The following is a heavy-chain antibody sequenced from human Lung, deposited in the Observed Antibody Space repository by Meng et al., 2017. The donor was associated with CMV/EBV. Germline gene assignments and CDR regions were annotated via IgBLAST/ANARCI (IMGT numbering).Heavy chain of an antibody. J-gene: IGHJ4*02. CDR3: ANGTPGRSYCDY. CDR1: GYTFASYG. CDR2: FVNNVYT. V-gene: IGHV1-18*01. Sequence: VHLLPSGAEWKKPGASARVSFGASGYTFASYGISWLRQAPGQGLEWMRCFVNNVYTYSAPKFQGRVTMTTDTHTNTAFMELRSLTSDDTAVYYCANGTPGRSYCDYWGQGTLVTVSS. D-gene: IGHD2-15*01.